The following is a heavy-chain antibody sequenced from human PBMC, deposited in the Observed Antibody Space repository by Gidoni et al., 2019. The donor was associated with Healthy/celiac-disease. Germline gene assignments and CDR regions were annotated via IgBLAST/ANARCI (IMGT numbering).Heavy chain of an antibody. CDR1: GYTFTSYD. Sequence: QVQLVQSGAEVKKPGASVKVSCKASGYTFTSYDINWVRQATGQGLEWMGWMNPNSGNTGYAQKFQGRVTMTRNTSISTAYMELSSLRSEDTAVYYCARGVILGLGDHFYDSSGYSFDYWGQGTLVTVSS. J-gene: IGHJ4*02. D-gene: IGHD3-22*01. V-gene: IGHV1-8*01. CDR3: ARGVILGLGDHFYDSSGYSFDY. CDR2: MNPNSGNT.